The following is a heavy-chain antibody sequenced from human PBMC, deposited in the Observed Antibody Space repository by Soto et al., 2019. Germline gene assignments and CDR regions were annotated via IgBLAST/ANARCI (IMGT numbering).Heavy chain of an antibody. D-gene: IGHD1-26*01. Sequence: GGSRRLSCAASRFIFSNYWMSWVRQAPGKGLEWVANIKQDGSEKYYVDSVKGRFTISRDNAKNSLYLQMNGLRAEDTAVYYCARRRSAGGMDVWGQGTTVTVSS. CDR2: IKQDGSEK. J-gene: IGHJ6*02. CDR1: RFIFSNYW. V-gene: IGHV3-7*04. CDR3: ARRRSAGGMDV.